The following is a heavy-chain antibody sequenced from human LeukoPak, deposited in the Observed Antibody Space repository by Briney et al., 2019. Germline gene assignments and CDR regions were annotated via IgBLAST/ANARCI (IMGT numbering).Heavy chain of an antibody. J-gene: IGHJ4*02. CDR3: ARLLGAND. CDR2: CRDRANSYTT. D-gene: IGHD1-26*01. Sequence: PGGSLRLSCAASGFTFSSYSMNWVRQAPGKGLEWVGRCRDRANSYTTEYAASVKGRFTISRDDSKNSLYLQMNSLETEDTAVYYCARLLGANDWGQGTLVTVSS. V-gene: IGHV3-72*01. CDR1: GFTFSSYS.